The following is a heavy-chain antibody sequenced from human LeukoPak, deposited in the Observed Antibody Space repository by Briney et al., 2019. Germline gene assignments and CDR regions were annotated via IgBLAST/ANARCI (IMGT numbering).Heavy chain of an antibody. CDR1: GGSISSGGYY. V-gene: IGHV4-31*03. CDR3: ARGMSSRAYSSGWYGRY. CDR2: IYYSGST. J-gene: IGHJ4*02. D-gene: IGHD6-19*01. Sequence: SETLSLTCTVSGGSISSGGYYWSWIRQHPGKGLEWIGYIYYSGSTYYNPSLKSRVTISVDTSKNQFSLKLSSVTAADTAVYYCARGMSSRAYSSGWYGRYWGQGTLVTVSS.